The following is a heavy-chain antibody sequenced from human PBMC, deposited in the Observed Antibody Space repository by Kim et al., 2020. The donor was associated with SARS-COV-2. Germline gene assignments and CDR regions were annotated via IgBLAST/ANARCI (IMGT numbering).Heavy chain of an antibody. V-gene: IGHV3-7*01. CDR1: GFTFSSYW. Sequence: GGSLRLSCAASGFTFSSYWMSWVRQAPGKGLEWVANIKQDGSEKYYVDSVKGRFTISRDNAKNSLYLQMNSLRAEDTAVYYCARAPLLGLYYFDYWGQGTLVTVSS. J-gene: IGHJ4*02. D-gene: IGHD2-21*01. CDR3: ARAPLLGLYYFDY. CDR2: IKQDGSEK.